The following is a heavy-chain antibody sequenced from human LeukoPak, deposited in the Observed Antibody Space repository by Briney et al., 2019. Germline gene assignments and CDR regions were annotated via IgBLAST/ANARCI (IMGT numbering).Heavy chain of an antibody. J-gene: IGHJ6*03. Sequence: ASVKVSCKASGYTFTSYYMHWVRQAPGQGLEWMGWINPNSGGTNYAQKFQGRVTMTRDTSISTAYMELSRLRSDDTAVYYCARGFFPDIVVVPAAISYYMDVWGKGTTVTVSS. CDR1: GYTFTSYY. CDR2: INPNSGGT. CDR3: ARGFFPDIVVVPAAISYYMDV. D-gene: IGHD2-2*01. V-gene: IGHV1-2*02.